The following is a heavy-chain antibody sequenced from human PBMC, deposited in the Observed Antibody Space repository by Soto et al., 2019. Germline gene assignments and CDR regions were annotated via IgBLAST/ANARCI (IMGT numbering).Heavy chain of an antibody. J-gene: IGHJ5*02. D-gene: IGHD5-12*01. CDR1: GFTYSTYT. CDR2: ISNSGDYI. CDR3: ARDGGCRDGYTVGCNWFDP. Sequence: GGSLRLSCAASGFTYSTYTMHWVRQAPGKGLEWVSSISNSGDYIYYADSVQGRFTISRDNAKNSLYLQMNSLRAEDTAVYYCARDGGCRDGYTVGCNWFDPWGQGTLVTVSS. V-gene: IGHV3-21*01.